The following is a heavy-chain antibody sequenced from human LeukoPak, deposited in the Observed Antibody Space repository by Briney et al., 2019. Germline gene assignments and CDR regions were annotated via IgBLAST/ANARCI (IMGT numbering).Heavy chain of an antibody. CDR3: ARLGYYYDSSGYLFDY. V-gene: IGHV4-59*08. CDR1: GGSISSYY. D-gene: IGHD3-22*01. CDR2: LYYSGST. J-gene: IGHJ4*02. Sequence: SETLSLTCTVSGGSISSYYWSWIRQPPGKGLEWIGYLYYSGSTNYNPSLKSRVTISVDTSKNQFSLKLSSVTAADTAVYYCARLGYYYDSSGYLFDYWGQGTLVTVSS.